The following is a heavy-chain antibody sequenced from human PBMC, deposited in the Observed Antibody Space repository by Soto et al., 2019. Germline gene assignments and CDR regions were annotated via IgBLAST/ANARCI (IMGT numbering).Heavy chain of an antibody. CDR1: GYTFTNYA. D-gene: IGHD6-13*01. V-gene: IGHV1-3*01. CDR3: AIFPAAAY. Sequence: ASVKVSCKASGYTFTNYAMHWVRQAPGPSLEWMGWISVANANTRYSQKFQGRVTITRDTSASTAYMELSSLTSEDTAVYYCAIFPAAAYWGQGTLVTVSS. J-gene: IGHJ4*02. CDR2: ISVANANT.